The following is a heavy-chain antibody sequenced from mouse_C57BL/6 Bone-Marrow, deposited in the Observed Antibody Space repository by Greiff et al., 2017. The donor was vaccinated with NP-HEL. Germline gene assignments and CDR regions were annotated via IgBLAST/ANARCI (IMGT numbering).Heavy chain of an antibody. CDR2: IDPETGGT. J-gene: IGHJ3*01. Sequence: VQLQQSGAELVRPGASVTLSCKASGYTFTDYEMHWVKQTPVHGLEWIGAIDPETGGTAYNQKFKGKAILTADKSSSTAYMKLRSLTSEDSAVYYCTRFRAYYSPWFAYWGQGTLVTVSA. CDR1: GYTFTDYE. D-gene: IGHD2-12*01. CDR3: TRFRAYYSPWFAY. V-gene: IGHV1-15*01.